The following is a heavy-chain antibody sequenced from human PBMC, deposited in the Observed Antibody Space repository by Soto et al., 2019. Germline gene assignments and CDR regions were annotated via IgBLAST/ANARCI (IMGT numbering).Heavy chain of an antibody. Sequence: SETLSLTCTVSGGSISSYYWSWIRQPPGKGLEWIGYIYYSGSTYYNPSLKSRVTISVDTSKNQFSLKLSSVTAADTAVYYCARAPPLKYTYGLRGAFDIWGQGTMVTVSS. J-gene: IGHJ3*02. CDR2: IYYSGST. CDR1: GGSISSYY. V-gene: IGHV4-30-4*08. D-gene: IGHD5-18*01. CDR3: ARAPPLKYTYGLRGAFDI.